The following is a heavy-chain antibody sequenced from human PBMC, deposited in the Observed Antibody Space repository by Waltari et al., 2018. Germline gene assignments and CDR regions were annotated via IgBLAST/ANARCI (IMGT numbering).Heavy chain of an antibody. J-gene: IGHJ4*02. D-gene: IGHD1-1*01. CDR1: GDSINNYF. CDR2: GLGTGIT. V-gene: IGHV4-59*01. Sequence: QVQLQESGPGLVSPSETLSLTCSVSGDSINNYFWYWIRQSPGKGLEWFGYGLGTGITENHPALKSTDAISVDGSINQLYLKRAAVTAADTAVYDCAKWNDARMFFVSWGQGTLVTVSS. CDR3: AKWNDARMFFVS.